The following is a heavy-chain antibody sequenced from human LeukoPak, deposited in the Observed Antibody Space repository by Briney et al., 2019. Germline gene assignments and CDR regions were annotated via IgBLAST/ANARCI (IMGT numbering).Heavy chain of an antibody. V-gene: IGHV4-34*01. CDR1: GGSFSGYY. Sequence: SETLSLTCAVYGGSFSGYYWSWIRQPPGKGLEWIGEINHSGSTNYNPSLKSRVTISVDTSKNQFILKLSSVTAADTAVYYCARALGIVVVISPRSHPFDYWGQGTLVTVSS. D-gene: IGHD3-22*01. CDR3: ARALGIVVVISPRSHPFDY. CDR2: INHSGST. J-gene: IGHJ4*02.